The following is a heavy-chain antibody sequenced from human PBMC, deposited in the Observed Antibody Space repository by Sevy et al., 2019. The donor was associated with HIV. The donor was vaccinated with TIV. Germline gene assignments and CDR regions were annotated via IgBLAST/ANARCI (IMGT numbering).Heavy chain of an antibody. J-gene: IGHJ3*01. V-gene: IGHV3-23*01. CDR3: AKDRIWELGDSFDV. CDR2: LRGSGGSI. Sequence: GGSLRLSCAASGFTSSNYAMSWVRQAPGKGLEWVSGLRGSGGSIYYADSVKGRFTISRDNSRNTLYLQMNSLRAEDTAVYYCAKDRIWELGDSFDVWGQGTMVTVSS. CDR1: GFTSSNYA. D-gene: IGHD1-26*01.